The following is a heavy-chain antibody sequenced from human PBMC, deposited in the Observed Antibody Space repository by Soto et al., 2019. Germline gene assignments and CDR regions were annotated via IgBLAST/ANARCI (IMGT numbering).Heavy chain of an antibody. V-gene: IGHV1-2*02. CDR3: ARGGGVGVAGSAAFDM. J-gene: IGHJ3*02. D-gene: IGHD3-3*01. Sequence: QLHLVQSGAVVKKPGASVTASCSASGYPVTAYYMHWVRQAPGRGLEWMGGINPATGAAKYTQTFQGRVTVTRDRSTSTVFMEPSGLTSRDPGVFYCARGGGVGVAGSAAFDMWGQGTLVTVSS. CDR1: GYPVTAYY. CDR2: INPATGAA.